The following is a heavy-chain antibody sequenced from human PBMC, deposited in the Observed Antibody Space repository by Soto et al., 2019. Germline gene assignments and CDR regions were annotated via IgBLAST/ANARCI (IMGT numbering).Heavy chain of an antibody. V-gene: IGHV3-23*01. CDR1: GFTFSSYA. J-gene: IGHJ4*02. Sequence: GGSLRLSCAASGFTFSSYAMSWVRQAPGKGLEWVSAISGSGGSTYYADSVKGRFTISRDNSKNTLYLQMNSLRAEDTAVYYCAKDQVGGPSDSASPLYYFDYWGQGTLVTVSS. D-gene: IGHD3-16*01. CDR2: ISGSGGST. CDR3: AKDQVGGPSDSASPLYYFDY.